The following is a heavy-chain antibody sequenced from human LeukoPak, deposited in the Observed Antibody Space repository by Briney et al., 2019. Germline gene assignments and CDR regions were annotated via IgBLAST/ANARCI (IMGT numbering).Heavy chain of an antibody. D-gene: IGHD2-2*01. Sequence: PGGSLRLFCAASGFTFSSYAMSWVRQAPGKGLEWGSAISGSGGSTYYADSVKGRFTISRDNSKNTLYLQMNSLRAEDTAVYYCAKVSPATPLFDSWGQGTLVTVSS. CDR3: AKVSPATPLFDS. CDR1: GFTFSSYA. V-gene: IGHV3-23*01. CDR2: ISGSGGST. J-gene: IGHJ4*02.